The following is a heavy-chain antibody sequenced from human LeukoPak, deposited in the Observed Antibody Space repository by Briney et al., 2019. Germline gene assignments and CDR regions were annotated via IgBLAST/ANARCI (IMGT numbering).Heavy chain of an antibody. Sequence: GGSLRLSCAGSGFTFSSHWMNWVRQAPGKGLEWVAHINQDGSETYYVDSVKGRFTISRDNAKNSLYLQMHSLRAEDTAVYYCGRDSYRALEYWGQGTLVTVSS. D-gene: IGHD1-14*01. J-gene: IGHJ4*02. CDR2: INQDGSET. CDR3: GRDSYRALEY. V-gene: IGHV3-7*01. CDR1: GFTFSSHW.